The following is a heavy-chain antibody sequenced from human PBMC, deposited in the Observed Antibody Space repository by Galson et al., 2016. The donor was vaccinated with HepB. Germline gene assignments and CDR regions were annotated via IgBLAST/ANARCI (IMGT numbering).Heavy chain of an antibody. Sequence: SETLSLTCGVSGGSFISNYWSWIRQTPGKGLEWIGEINHGGLTKFNPSLKSRISLSVDKSRNQVSLTLRPVRATDTAVYYCARKRESGWGMMRVGGSFDVWGQGTTVIGSS. J-gene: IGHJ6*02. CDR3: ARKRESGWGMMRVGGSFDV. V-gene: IGHV4-34*01. D-gene: IGHD1-26*01. CDR2: INHGGLT. CDR1: GGSFISNY.